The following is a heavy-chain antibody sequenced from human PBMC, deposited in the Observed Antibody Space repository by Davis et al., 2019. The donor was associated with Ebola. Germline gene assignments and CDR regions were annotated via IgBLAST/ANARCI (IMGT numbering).Heavy chain of an antibody. CDR1: GYTFTSYG. J-gene: IGHJ4*02. Sequence: SVQVSCKASGYTFTSYGISWVRQAPGQGLEWMGGIIPILGIANYAQKFQGRVTITADKSTSTAYMELSSLRSEDTAVYYCARDLSHSGCRWGQGTLVTVSS. CDR3: ARDLSHSGCR. V-gene: IGHV1-69*10. CDR2: IIPILGIA. D-gene: IGHD5-12*01.